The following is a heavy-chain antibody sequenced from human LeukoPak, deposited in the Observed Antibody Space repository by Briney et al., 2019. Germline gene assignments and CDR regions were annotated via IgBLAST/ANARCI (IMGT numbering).Heavy chain of an antibody. D-gene: IGHD3-22*01. Sequence: GSLRLSCAASGFTFSSYSMNWVRQAPGKGLEWVSSISSSSSYIYYADSVKGRFTISRDNAKNSLYLQMNSLRAEDTAVYYCAREAQEYYYDSSVDYWGQGTLVTVSS. V-gene: IGHV3-21*01. J-gene: IGHJ4*02. CDR3: AREAQEYYYDSSVDY. CDR1: GFTFSSYS. CDR2: ISSSSSYI.